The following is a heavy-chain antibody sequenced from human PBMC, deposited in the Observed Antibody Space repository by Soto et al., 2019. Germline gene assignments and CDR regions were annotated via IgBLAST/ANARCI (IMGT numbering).Heavy chain of an antibody. CDR2: ISGSGGGT. CDR3: AKSQGSSGYPYYLDY. J-gene: IGHJ4*02. V-gene: IGHV3-23*01. Sequence: EVQMLESGGCLGQPGGSLRLSCAASGFIFRNYAMSWVRQAPGTGLEWVSTISGSGGGTFYADSVKGRFTISRDNSKNTLYLQMYSLRAEDTAVYYCAKSQGSSGYPYYLDYWGQGTLVTVSS. CDR1: GFIFRNYA. D-gene: IGHD3-22*01.